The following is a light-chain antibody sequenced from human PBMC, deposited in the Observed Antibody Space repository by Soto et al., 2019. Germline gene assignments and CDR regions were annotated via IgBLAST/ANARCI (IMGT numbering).Light chain of an antibody. Sequence: QSVLPQPASVSGSPGQSITISCTGTSSDVGGYNYVSWYQQHPGKAPKLMIYDVSNRPSGVSYRFSGSKSGNTASLTISGLQAEDEADYYCSSYTSSSLHVFGTGTKVTV. J-gene: IGLJ1*01. CDR2: DVS. CDR1: SSDVGGYNY. CDR3: SSYTSSSLHV. V-gene: IGLV2-14*03.